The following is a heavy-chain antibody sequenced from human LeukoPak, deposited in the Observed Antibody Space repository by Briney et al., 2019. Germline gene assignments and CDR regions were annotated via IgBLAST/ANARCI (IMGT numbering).Heavy chain of an antibody. D-gene: IGHD6-19*01. CDR1: GFTFSSYG. Sequence: QPGRSLRLSCAASGFTFSSYGMHWVRQAPGKGLEWVAVIWYDGSNKYYADSVKGRFTISRDNSKNTLYLQMNSLRAEDTAVYYCARAGSVAGFGGYWGQGTLVTVSS. J-gene: IGHJ4*02. CDR3: ARAGSVAGFGGY. CDR2: IWYDGSNK. V-gene: IGHV3-33*01.